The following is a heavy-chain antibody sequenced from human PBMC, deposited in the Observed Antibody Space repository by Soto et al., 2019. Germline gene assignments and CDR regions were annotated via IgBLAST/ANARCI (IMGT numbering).Heavy chain of an antibody. Sequence: ASVKVSCKASGYTFTSYYMHWVRQAPGQGLEWMGIINPSGGSTSYAQKFQGRVTMTRDTSTSTVYMELSSLRSEDTAVYYCARSVDTAMGDYYYYGMDVWGQGTTVTVS. CDR2: INPSGGST. J-gene: IGHJ6*02. V-gene: IGHV1-46*01. D-gene: IGHD5-18*01. CDR1: GYTFTSYY. CDR3: ARSVDTAMGDYYYYGMDV.